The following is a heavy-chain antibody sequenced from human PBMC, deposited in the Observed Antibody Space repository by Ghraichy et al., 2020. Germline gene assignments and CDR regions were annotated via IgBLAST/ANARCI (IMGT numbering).Heavy chain of an antibody. CDR3: AKNLGSYYYYGMDV. CDR2: ITGGGGGT. V-gene: IGHV3-23*01. D-gene: IGHD7-27*01. CDR1: GFTFSSYA. J-gene: IGHJ6*02. Sequence: GGSLRLSCAASGFTFSSYAMSWVRQAPEKGLEWVSTITGGGGGTYYADSVKGRFTISRDNSKNTLYLQMNSLRAEDTAIYYCAKNLGSYYYYGMDVWGQGTTVTVSS.